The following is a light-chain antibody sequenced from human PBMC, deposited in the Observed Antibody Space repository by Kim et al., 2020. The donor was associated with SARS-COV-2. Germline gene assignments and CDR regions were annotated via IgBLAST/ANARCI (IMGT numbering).Light chain of an antibody. CDR3: SSYTSSSTWV. V-gene: IGLV2-14*03. Sequence: GQSITISCTGTSSDVGRYNYVSWYQQHPGKAPKFMVYDVTKRPSGVSDRFSGSKSGNTASLTISGLQAEDEADYYCSSYTSSSTWVFGGGTQLTVL. CDR2: DVT. CDR1: SSDVGRYNY. J-gene: IGLJ3*02.